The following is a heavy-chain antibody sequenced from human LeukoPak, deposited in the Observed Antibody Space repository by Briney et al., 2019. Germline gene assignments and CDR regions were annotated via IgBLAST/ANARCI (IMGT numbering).Heavy chain of an antibody. D-gene: IGHD6-13*01. J-gene: IGHJ4*02. CDR2: IYHSGST. Sequence: NPSETLSLTCTVSGGSISSGGYYWSWIRQPPGKGLEWIGYIYHSGSTYYNPSLKSRVTISVDRSENQFSLKLSSVTAADTAVYYCARVGYSSLEVDYWGQGTLVTVSS. CDR1: GGSISSGGYY. CDR3: ARVGYSSLEVDY. V-gene: IGHV4-30-2*01.